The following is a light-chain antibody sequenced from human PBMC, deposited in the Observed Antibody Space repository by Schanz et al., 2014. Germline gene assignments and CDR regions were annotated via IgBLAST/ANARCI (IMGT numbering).Light chain of an antibody. Sequence: QSALTQPASVSGSPGQSITISCTGTSGDVGNYDLVSWYQQHPGKAPKLMIYDVNNRPSGVSHRFTGSKSGNTASLTVSGLQADDEADYYCSSFTSSSTLVFGGGTKLTVL. J-gene: IGLJ3*02. V-gene: IGLV2-14*02. CDR2: DVN. CDR3: SSFTSSSTLV. CDR1: SGDVGNYDL.